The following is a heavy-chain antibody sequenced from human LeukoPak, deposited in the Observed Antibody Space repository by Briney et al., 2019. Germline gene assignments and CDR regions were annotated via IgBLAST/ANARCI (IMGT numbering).Heavy chain of an antibody. V-gene: IGHV1-69*05. CDR2: IIPIFGTA. J-gene: IGHJ4*02. Sequence: SVKVSCKASGGTFSSYAISWVRQAPGQGLEWMGGIIPIFGTANYAQKFQGRVTITTDESTSTAYVELSSLRSGDTAVYYCASGHYYDSSVTNLSDYWGQGTLVTVSS. CDR3: ASGHYYDSSVTNLSDY. D-gene: IGHD3-22*01. CDR1: GGTFSSYA.